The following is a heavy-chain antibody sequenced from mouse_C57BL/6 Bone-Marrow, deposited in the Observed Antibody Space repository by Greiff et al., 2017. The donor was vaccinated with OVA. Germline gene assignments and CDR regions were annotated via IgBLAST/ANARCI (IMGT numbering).Heavy chain of an antibody. V-gene: IGHV1-54*01. Sequence: VKLQESGAELVRPGTSVKVSCKASGYAFTNYLIEWVKQRPGQGLEWIGVINPGSGGTNYNEKFKGKATLTADKSSSTAYMQLSSLTSEDSAVYFCARMRGYWGQGTTLTVSS. CDR3: ARMRGY. J-gene: IGHJ2*01. CDR1: GYAFTNYL. CDR2: INPGSGGT.